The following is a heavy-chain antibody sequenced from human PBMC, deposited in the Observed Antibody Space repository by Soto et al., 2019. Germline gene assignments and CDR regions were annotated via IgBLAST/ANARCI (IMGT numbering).Heavy chain of an antibody. V-gene: IGHV1-69*01. CDR1: GVTFSSYA. J-gene: IGHJ5*02. Sequence: QVQLVQSGAEVKKPGTSVKVSCVASGVTFSSYAISWVRQAPGQGLEWMGGITPVFGTANYAQKFQGRVTINADESTSTAYMEPSSLRSEDTAVYYCAGVGDSSSSASRGGGNWFDPWGQGTLVTVSS. CDR2: ITPVFGTA. CDR3: AGVGDSSSSASRGGGNWFDP. D-gene: IGHD6-6*01.